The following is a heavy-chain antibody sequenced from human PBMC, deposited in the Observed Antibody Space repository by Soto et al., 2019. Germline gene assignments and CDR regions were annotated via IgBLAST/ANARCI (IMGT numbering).Heavy chain of an antibody. CDR3: ARLKQDIVLVPAAIAIGGGGY. J-gene: IGHJ4*02. CDR2: IYYSGST. D-gene: IGHD2-2*02. V-gene: IGHV4-39*01. Sequence: QLQLQESGPGLVKPSETLSLTCTVSGGSISSSSYYWGWIRQPPGKGLEWIGSIYYSGSTYYNPSLKSRVTISVDTSKNQFSLKLSSVTAADTAVYYCARLKQDIVLVPAAIAIGGGGYWGQGTLVTVSS. CDR1: GGSISSSSYY.